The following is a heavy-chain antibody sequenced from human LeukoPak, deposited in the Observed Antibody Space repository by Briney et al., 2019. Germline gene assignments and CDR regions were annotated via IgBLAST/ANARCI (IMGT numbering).Heavy chain of an antibody. CDR2: ISSSSSTI. D-gene: IGHD6-13*01. Sequence: PGGSLRLSCAASGFTFSSYSMNWVRQAPGKGLEWVSYISSSSSTIYYADSVKGRFTISRDNAKNSLYLQMNSLRAEDTAVYYCASGFGFIAAAIDGDFWGQGTLVTVSS. V-gene: IGHV3-48*01. CDR3: ASGFGFIAAAIDGDF. CDR1: GFTFSSYS. J-gene: IGHJ4*02.